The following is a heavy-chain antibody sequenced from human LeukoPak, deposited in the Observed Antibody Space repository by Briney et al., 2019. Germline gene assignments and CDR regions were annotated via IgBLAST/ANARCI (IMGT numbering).Heavy chain of an antibody. CDR2: IYYSGST. J-gene: IGHJ4*02. D-gene: IGHD3-22*01. V-gene: IGHV4-59*12. Sequence: SETLSLTCTVSGGSISSYYWSWIRQPPGKGLEWIGYIYYSGSTYYNPSLKSRVTISVDTSKNQFSLKLSSVTAVDTAVYYCARSPYDSSGYPYFDYWGQGTLVTVSS. CDR3: ARSPYDSSGYPYFDY. CDR1: GGSISSYY.